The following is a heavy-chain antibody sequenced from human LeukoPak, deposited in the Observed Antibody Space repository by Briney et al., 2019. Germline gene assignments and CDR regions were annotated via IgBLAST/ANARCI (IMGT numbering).Heavy chain of an antibody. J-gene: IGHJ3*02. CDR3: ARFGHDILTGYATTATNRYAFDI. D-gene: IGHD3-9*01. CDR1: GGSISSSNW. CDR2: IYHSGST. Sequence: SETLSLTCAVSGGSISSSNWWSWVRQPPGKGLEWIGEIYHSGSTNYNPSLKSRVTISVDKSKNQFSLKLSSVTAADTAVYYCARFGHDILTGYATTATNRYAFDIWGKGQWSPSLQ. V-gene: IGHV4-4*02.